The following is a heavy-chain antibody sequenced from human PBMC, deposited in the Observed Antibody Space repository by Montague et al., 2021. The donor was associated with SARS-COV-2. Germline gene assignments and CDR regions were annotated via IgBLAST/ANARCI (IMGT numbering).Heavy chain of an antibody. D-gene: IGHD5-12*01. CDR3: ARHGWGWLRLLRPFDY. CDR2: TSYSGFT. CDR1: GGSFSNYF. J-gene: IGHJ4*02. Sequence: SETLSLTCAVYGGSFSNYFWSWIRQSPGKGLEWIGETSYSGFTNFNPSLKSRVTISIDTSKNQFSLKLSSVTAADTAVYYCARHGWGWLRLLRPFDYWGQGTLVTVSS. V-gene: IGHV4-34*01.